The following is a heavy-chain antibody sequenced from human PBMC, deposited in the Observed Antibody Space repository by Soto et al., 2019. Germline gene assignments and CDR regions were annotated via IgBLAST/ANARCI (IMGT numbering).Heavy chain of an antibody. D-gene: IGHD3-9*01. J-gene: IGHJ4*02. CDR3: AKSVLGPRTYYDILTGYYGQLDY. CDR2: ISFDGNII. CDR1: GFTFSKHA. Sequence: PGGSLRLSCAASGFTFSKHAVHWVRQAPGKGLEWVTIISFDGNIIHYADSVRGRFTISRDNPENTLFLQMNSLRAEDTAVYYCAKSVLGPRTYYDILTGYYGQLDYWGQGTLVTVSS. V-gene: IGHV3-30-3*01.